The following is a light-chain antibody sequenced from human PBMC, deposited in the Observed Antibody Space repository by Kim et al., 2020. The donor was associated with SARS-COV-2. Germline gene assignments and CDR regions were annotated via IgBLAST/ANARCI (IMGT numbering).Light chain of an antibody. Sequence: DIVMTQSPDSLAVSLGERATINCKSSQSVLYSSNKKNYLAWYQQKPGQPPKLLFYWASTRESGVPDRFSGSGSGTDFTLTISSLQAEDVAVYYCQQYYTTPPYTFGQGTKLEI. CDR3: QQYYTTPPYT. V-gene: IGKV4-1*01. CDR2: WAS. J-gene: IGKJ2*01. CDR1: QSVLYSSNKKNY.